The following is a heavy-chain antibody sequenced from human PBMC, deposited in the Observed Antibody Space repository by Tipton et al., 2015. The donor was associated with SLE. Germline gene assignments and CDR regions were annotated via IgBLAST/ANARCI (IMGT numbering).Heavy chain of an antibody. CDR3: ARELTPYYGMDV. J-gene: IGHJ6*02. CDR1: GFTFSSYG. V-gene: IGHV3-30*03. Sequence: SLRLSCVGSGFTFSSYGMHRVRQAPGKGLEWVAVISYDGSNKYYADSVKGRFTISRDNSKNTLYLQMNSLRAEDTAVYYCARELTPYYGMDVWGQGTTVTVSS. CDR2: ISYDGSNK.